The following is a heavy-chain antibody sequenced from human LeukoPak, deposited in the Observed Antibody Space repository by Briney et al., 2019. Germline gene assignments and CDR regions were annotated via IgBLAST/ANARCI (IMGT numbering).Heavy chain of an antibody. Sequence: ASVKVSCKASGYTFTGYYMHWVRQAPGQGLEWMGWINPNSGGTNYAQKFQGWVTMTRDTSISTAYMEPSRLRSDDTAVYYCAREFGAGIAAAGMGAAFDIWGQGTMVTVSS. CDR2: INPNSGGT. CDR1: GYTFTGYY. CDR3: AREFGAGIAAAGMGAAFDI. D-gene: IGHD6-13*01. V-gene: IGHV1-2*04. J-gene: IGHJ3*02.